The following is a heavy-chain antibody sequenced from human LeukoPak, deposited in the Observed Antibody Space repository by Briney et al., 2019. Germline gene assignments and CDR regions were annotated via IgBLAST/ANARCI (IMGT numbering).Heavy chain of an antibody. Sequence: ASVKVSCKASGYTFTSYDINWVRQATGQGLEWMGWMNPNSGNTGYAQKFQGRVTITRNTSISTAYMELSSLRSEDTAVYYCARGISSLRFLEWLKGNQERGSDFDYWGQGTLVTVSS. CDR1: GYTFTSYD. D-gene: IGHD3-3*01. CDR3: ARGISSLRFLEWLKGNQERGSDFDY. J-gene: IGHJ4*02. V-gene: IGHV1-8*03. CDR2: MNPNSGNT.